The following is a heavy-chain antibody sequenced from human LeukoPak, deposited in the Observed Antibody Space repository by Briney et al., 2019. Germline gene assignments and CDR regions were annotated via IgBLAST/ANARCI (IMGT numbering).Heavy chain of an antibody. Sequence: GRSLRLSCAVSGFIFSSYGMHWVRQAPGKGLEWVAFIRNDGSKKYYADSVKGRFSISRDNSKNTLDLQMNSLRVEDTAVYYCAKYASGSPLDYWGQGTLVTVSA. CDR3: AKYASGSPLDY. V-gene: IGHV3-30*02. D-gene: IGHD3-10*01. J-gene: IGHJ4*02. CDR1: GFIFSSYG. CDR2: IRNDGSKK.